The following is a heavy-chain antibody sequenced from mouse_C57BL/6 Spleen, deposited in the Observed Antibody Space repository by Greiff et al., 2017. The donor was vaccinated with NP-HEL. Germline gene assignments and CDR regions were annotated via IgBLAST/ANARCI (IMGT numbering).Heavy chain of an antibody. D-gene: IGHD2-3*01. CDR1: GYTFTDYY. V-gene: IGHV1-76*01. CDR2: IYPGSGNT. CDR3: ARSWEGYSPDY. J-gene: IGHJ2*01. Sequence: QVQLQQSGAELVRPGASVKLSCKASGYTFTDYYINWVKQRPGQGLEWIARIYPGSGNTYYNEKFKGKATLTAEKSSSTAYMQLSSLTSEDSAVYFCARSWEGYSPDYWGQGTTLTVSS.